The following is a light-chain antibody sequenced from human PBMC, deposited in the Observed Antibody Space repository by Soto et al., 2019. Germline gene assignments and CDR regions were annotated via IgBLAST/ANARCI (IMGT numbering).Light chain of an antibody. V-gene: IGLV2-14*03. J-gene: IGLJ1*01. CDR2: DVT. CDR1: SSDVGGYNY. CDR3: SSNTTSXTRQIV. Sequence: QSVLTQPASVSGSPGQSITISCTGTSSDVGGYNYVSWYQHHPGKAPKLIIYDVTNRPSGVSNPFSGSKSGNTASLTISGLQPEDEADYYCSSNTTSXTRQIVFGTGTKVTVL.